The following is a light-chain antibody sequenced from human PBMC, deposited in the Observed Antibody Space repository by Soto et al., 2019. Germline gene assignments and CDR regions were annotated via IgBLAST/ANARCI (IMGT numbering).Light chain of an antibody. CDR1: SSNIGAGYD. V-gene: IGLV1-40*01. CDR3: QSYDSSLISYV. Sequence: QSVLTQPPSVSGAPGQRVTISCTGRSSNIGAGYDVHWYQQLPGTAPKLLIYGNNNRPSGVPDRFSGSKSGTSASLAITGLQAEDEAGYYCQSYDSSLISYVFGTGTKLTVL. CDR2: GNN. J-gene: IGLJ1*01.